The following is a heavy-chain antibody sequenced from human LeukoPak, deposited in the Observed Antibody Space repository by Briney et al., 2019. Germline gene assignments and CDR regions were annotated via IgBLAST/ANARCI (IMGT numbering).Heavy chain of an antibody. CDR1: GFTFDDYA. V-gene: IGHV3-43*02. CDR2: ISGDGGST. D-gene: IGHD6-19*01. J-gene: IGHJ4*02. CDR3: AKDKDSSGWFGYYFDY. Sequence: PGGSLRLSCAASGFTFDDYAMHWVRQAPGKGLEWVSLISGDGGSTYYADSVKGRFTISRDNSKNSLCLQMNSLRTEDTALYYCAKDKDSSGWFGYYFDYWGQGTLVTVSS.